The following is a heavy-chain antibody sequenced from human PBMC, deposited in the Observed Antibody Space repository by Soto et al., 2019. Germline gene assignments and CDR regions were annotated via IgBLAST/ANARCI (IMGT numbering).Heavy chain of an antibody. CDR2: INPKSGGT. CDR3: ARAREIIITIFGYGMDV. CDR1: GYTFSDYY. J-gene: IGHJ6*02. D-gene: IGHD3-3*01. V-gene: IGHV1-2*02. Sequence: QVQLVQSGTEVKKPGASVKVSCKASGYTFSDYYIHWVRRAPGQGLEWMGWINPKSGGTNYAQKCQGSVTMTRDTSISTAYMELSRLRSDDTAVYYCARAREIIITIFGYGMDVWGQGTKVTVSS.